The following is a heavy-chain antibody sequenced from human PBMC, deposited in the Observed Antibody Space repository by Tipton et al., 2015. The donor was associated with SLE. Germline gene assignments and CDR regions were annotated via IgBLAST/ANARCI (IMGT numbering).Heavy chain of an antibody. V-gene: IGHV3-48*03. J-gene: IGHJ6*03. CDR3: ARSYYYYYYYMDV. Sequence: SLRLSCAASGFTFSSYEMNWVRQAPGKGLEWVSYISSSGSTIYYADSVKGRFTISRDNAKNSLYLQMNSLRAEDTAVYYCARSYYYYYYYMDVWGKRTTVTVSS. CDR2: ISSSGSTI. CDR1: GFTFSSYE.